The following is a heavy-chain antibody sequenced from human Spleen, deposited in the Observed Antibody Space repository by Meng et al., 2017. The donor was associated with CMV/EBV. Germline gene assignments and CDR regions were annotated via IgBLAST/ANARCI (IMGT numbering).Heavy chain of an antibody. J-gene: IGHJ4*02. D-gene: IGHD2-2*01. CDR1: DYSISGGYY. CDR3: ARAPDVLVPASFDY. CDR2: IYHSGST. V-gene: IGHV4-38-2*02. Sequence: SETLSLTCTVSDYSISGGYYWGWIRQPPGKGLEWIGSIYHSGSTYYNPSLKSRVTISVDTSNNQFSLRLSSVTSADTAVYYCARAPDVLVPASFDYWGQGTLVTVSS.